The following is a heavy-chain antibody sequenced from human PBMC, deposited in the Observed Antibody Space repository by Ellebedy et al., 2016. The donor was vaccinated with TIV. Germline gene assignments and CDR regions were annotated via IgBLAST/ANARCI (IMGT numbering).Heavy chain of an antibody. D-gene: IGHD6-19*01. V-gene: IGHV1-46*01. CDR3: ARSSGGWYY. J-gene: IGHJ4*02. CDR1: GYTFTSYY. Sequence: ASVKVSCKASGYTFTSYYIHWVRQAPGQGLEWMGIINPSGGGTSYAQKFQGRVTMTRDTSTSTVYMELSSLRSEETAVYYCARSSGGWYYWGQGTLVTVSS. CDR2: INPSGGGT.